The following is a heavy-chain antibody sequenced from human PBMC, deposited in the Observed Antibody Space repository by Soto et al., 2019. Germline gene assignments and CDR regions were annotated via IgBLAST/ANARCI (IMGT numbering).Heavy chain of an antibody. J-gene: IGHJ4*02. D-gene: IGHD6-25*01. CDR3: ARHPSASGDYFDY. CDR2: ILYSGST. V-gene: IGHV4-59*08. CDR1: GGSINRYS. Sequence: SETLSLTCTVSGGSINRYSWSWIRQTPGKGLEWIGYILYSGSTNYNPSLKSRVTISVDMSENQFSLKLTSVTAADTAVYYCARHPSASGDYFDYWGQGTLVTVSS.